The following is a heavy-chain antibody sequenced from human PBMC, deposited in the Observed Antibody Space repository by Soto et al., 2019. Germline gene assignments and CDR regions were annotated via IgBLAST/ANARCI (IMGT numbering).Heavy chain of an antibody. Sequence: ASVKVSCKASGYTFTNHYIHWVRQAPGQGLEWMGWVNPDSGGIKYAQKYQGRVTMTRDTSITTAYMELSRLRSDDTAVYYCAGLNSCSYYDGALDIWGQGTMVTVSS. CDR3: AGLNSCSYYDGALDI. V-gene: IGHV1-2*02. J-gene: IGHJ3*02. CDR2: VNPDSGGI. D-gene: IGHD3-10*01. CDR1: GYTFTNHY.